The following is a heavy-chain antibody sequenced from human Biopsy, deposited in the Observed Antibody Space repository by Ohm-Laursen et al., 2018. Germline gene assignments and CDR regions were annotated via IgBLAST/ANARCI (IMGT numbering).Heavy chain of an antibody. CDR1: GLRFSMYA. CDR2: IGGSGGGT. V-gene: IGHV3-23*01. Sequence: SLRLSCAASGLRFSMYAMSWVRQAPGKGLEWVSAIGGSGGGTYYADSVKGRFTISRDDSKNTVYLQMNSLRVEDRAVYHCARPMSRVVAYGMDVWGQGTTVTVSS. J-gene: IGHJ6*02. CDR3: ARPMSRVVAYGMDV. D-gene: IGHD2-15*01.